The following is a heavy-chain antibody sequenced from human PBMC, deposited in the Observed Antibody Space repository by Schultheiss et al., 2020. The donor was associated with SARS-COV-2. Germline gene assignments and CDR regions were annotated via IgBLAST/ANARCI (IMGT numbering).Heavy chain of an antibody. CDR1: GGSITSFY. J-gene: IGHJ5*02. Sequence: SETLSLTCTVSGGSITSFYWSWIRQPPGKGLEWIGNIHYSENTKYNPSLKSRVSISLDTSKNQFSLKLSSVTAADTAVYYCARIITLFGEGWFDPWGQGTLVTVSS. CDR3: ARIITLFGEGWFDP. V-gene: IGHV4-59*01. CDR2: IHYSENT. D-gene: IGHD3-3*01.